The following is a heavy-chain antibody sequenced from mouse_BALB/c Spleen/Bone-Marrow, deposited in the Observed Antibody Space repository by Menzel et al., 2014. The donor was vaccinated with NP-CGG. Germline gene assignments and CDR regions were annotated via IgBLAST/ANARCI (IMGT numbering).Heavy chain of an antibody. CDR1: GYTFSSYW. CDR3: ARERGY. J-gene: IGHJ3*01. Sequence: QVQLKQSGAELMKTGASVKISCKATGYTFSSYWIEWVKQRPGHGLEWIGEILPGSGSTNYNAKFKGKATFTADTSSNTAYMQLSSLTSEDSAVYYCARERGYWGQGTLVTVSA. CDR2: ILPGSGST. V-gene: IGHV1-9*01.